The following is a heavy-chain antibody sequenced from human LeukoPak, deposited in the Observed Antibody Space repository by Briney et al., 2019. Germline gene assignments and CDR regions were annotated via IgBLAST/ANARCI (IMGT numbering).Heavy chain of an antibody. D-gene: IGHD2-15*01. J-gene: IGHJ4*02. CDR2: ISYDGSNK. Sequence: GGSLRLSCAASGFTFSSYGMHWVRRAPGKGLEWVAVISYDGSNKYYADSVKGRFTISRDNSKNTLYLQMNSLRAEDTAVYYCAKERAKGYYFDYWGQGTLVTVSS. CDR3: AKERAKGYYFDY. V-gene: IGHV3-30*18. CDR1: GFTFSSYG.